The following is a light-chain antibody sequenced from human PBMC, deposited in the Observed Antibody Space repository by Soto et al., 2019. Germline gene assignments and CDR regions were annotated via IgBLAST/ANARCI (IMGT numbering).Light chain of an antibody. J-gene: IGLJ2*01. CDR3: QTWGTGIQV. Sequence: QSVLTQSPSASASLGASVKLTCTLSSGHSSYAIAWHQQQPEKGPRYLMKLVSDGSHTKGDGIPDRFSGSSSGAERYLTISSLKSEDEADYYCQTWGTGIQVFGGGTKVTVL. V-gene: IGLV4-69*01. CDR1: SGHSSYA. CDR2: LVSDGSH.